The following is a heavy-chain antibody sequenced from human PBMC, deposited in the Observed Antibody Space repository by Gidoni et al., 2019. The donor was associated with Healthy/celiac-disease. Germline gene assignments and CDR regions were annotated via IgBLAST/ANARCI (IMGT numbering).Heavy chain of an antibody. CDR2: IYYSGRT. J-gene: IGHJ4*02. D-gene: IGHD2-15*01. CDR3: ASRRAKGAQTFDY. CDR1: GGSISSSSYY. Sequence: QLQLQESGPGLVKPSETLSRTGTVSGGSISSSSYYWGWIRQPPGKGLEWIGSIYYSGRTYATPSLKGRVPISVDTSKNQFSLQLSSVTAADTAVYYCASRRAKGAQTFDYWGQGTLVTVSS. V-gene: IGHV4-39*01.